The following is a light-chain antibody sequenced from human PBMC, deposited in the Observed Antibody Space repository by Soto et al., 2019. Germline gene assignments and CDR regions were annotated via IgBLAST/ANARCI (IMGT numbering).Light chain of an antibody. CDR3: QQYHSYPLT. V-gene: IGKV1-16*02. Sequence: DIQMTQSPSSLPASGGDTVTITCRASQDIKNYLAWFQQKPGKXXKXXIFAASSLQSGVPSKFIGTGSGTDLTLTISSLKAEDVDTYFCQQYHSYPLTFGGGTKVDIK. CDR2: AAS. J-gene: IGKJ4*01. CDR1: QDIKNY.